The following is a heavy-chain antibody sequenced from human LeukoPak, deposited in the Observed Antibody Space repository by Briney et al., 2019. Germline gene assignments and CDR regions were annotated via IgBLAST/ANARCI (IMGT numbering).Heavy chain of an antibody. D-gene: IGHD2-21*02. V-gene: IGHV4-30-4*01. CDR3: ARVEVAVVAAAQTPKYGMDV. CDR1: GGSISSGDYY. J-gene: IGHJ6*02. CDR2: IYYSGTT. Sequence: PSETLSLTCTVSGGSISSGDYYWSWIRQPPGKGLEWLGYIYYSGTTYYSPSLKTRVTISIDTSKNQFSLKLSPVTAADTAVYYCARVEVAVVAAAQTPKYGMDVWGQGTTVTVSS.